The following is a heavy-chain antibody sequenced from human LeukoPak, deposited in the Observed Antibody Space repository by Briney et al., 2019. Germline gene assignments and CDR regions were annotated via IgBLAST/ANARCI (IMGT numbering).Heavy chain of an antibody. J-gene: IGHJ4*02. CDR1: GYTFTGYY. CDR3: ARDDYGEYSLGY. V-gene: IGHV1-2*02. Sequence: GASVKVSCKASGYTFTGYYMHWVRQAPGQGLEWMGWINPNSGVTNYAQKFQGRVTMTRDTSISTAHMELSRLRSDHTAVYYCARDDYGEYSLGYWGQGTLVTVSS. D-gene: IGHD4-17*01. CDR2: INPNSGVT.